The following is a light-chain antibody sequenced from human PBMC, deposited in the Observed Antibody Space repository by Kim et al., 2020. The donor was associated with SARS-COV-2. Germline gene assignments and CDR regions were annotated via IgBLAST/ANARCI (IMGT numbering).Light chain of an antibody. V-gene: IGLV3-19*01. Sequence: ALGQTLRITSKGDSLRKYYASWYQQKPGLAPVLVSYGKNNRPSGIPDRFSGSSSGDTVSLTITGAQAEDEGDYYCYSRDSSGDHLVFGGGTKVTVL. CDR1: SLRKYY. CDR3: YSRDSSGDHLV. J-gene: IGLJ2*01. CDR2: GKN.